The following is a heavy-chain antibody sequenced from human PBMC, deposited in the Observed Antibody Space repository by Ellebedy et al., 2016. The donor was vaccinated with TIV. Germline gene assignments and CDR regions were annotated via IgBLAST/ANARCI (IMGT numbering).Heavy chain of an antibody. Sequence: SETLSLTCAVYGGSFSGYNYTWLRQSSGKGLEWIGHINESGDTKYNPSLKRRVIISVDMSKRQFSLNFHSVTAADTAIYYCTRGRGLGFHYWGQGSLVTVSS. CDR2: INESGDT. J-gene: IGHJ4*02. V-gene: IGHV4-34*01. CDR1: GGSFSGYN. CDR3: TRGRGLGFHY. D-gene: IGHD3-10*01.